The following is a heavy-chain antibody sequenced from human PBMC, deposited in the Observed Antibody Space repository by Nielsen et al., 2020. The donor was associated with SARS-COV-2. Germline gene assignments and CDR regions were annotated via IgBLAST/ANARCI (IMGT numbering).Heavy chain of an antibody. CDR3: ARPSPNDYVYFDV. V-gene: IGHV3-48*03. J-gene: IGHJ4*02. CDR1: GFTFSSYD. Sequence: GGSLRLSCAVSGFTFSSYDFNWVRQAPGKGLEWISYISRSGATKFYADSVKGRFTISRDTARKSIYLKLNNLRADDTAVYYCARPSPNDYVYFDVWGQGTLVTVSS. CDR2: ISRSGATK. D-gene: IGHD4-17*01.